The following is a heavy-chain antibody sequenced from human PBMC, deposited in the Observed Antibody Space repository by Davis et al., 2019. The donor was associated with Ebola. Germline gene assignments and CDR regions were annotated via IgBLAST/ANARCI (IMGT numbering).Heavy chain of an antibody. D-gene: IGHD6-13*01. V-gene: IGHV4-59*01. CDR3: ARALMPRSWLDAFDI. CDR1: GGSFSGYY. Sequence: MPGGSLRLSCAVYGGSFSGYYWSWIRQPPGKGLEWIGYIYYSGSTNYNPSLKSRVTISVDTSKNQFSLKLSSVTAADTAVYYCARALMPRSWLDAFDIWGQGTMVTVSS. CDR2: IYYSGST. J-gene: IGHJ3*02.